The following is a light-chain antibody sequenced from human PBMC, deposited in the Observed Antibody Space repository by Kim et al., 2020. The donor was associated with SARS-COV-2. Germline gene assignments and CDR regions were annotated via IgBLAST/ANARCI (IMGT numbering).Light chain of an antibody. J-gene: IGKJ2*01. Sequence: SVSPGERATLSCRASESVGTNLVWYQQRPGQAPSLLIFDASIRVPGVPARFSGSVSETDFTLTISSLQTEDLGIYFCQHYTTWPRTFGQGTKLEI. CDR1: ESVGTN. CDR3: QHYTTWPRT. CDR2: DAS. V-gene: IGKV3-15*01.